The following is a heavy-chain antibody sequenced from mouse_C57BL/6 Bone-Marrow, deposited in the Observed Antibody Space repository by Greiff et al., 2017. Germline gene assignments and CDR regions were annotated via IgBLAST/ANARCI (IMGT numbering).Heavy chain of an antibody. CDR1: GYTFTSYW. Sequence: QVQLQQPGAELVKPGASVKLSCKASGYTFTSYWMHWVKQRPGQGLEWIGMIHPNSGSTNYNEKFKSKATLTVDKSSSTAYMQLSSLTSEDSAVYYWARAIYYYGSSPFAYWGQGTLVTVSA. D-gene: IGHD1-1*01. J-gene: IGHJ3*01. CDR3: ARAIYYYGSSPFAY. CDR2: IHPNSGST. V-gene: IGHV1-64*01.